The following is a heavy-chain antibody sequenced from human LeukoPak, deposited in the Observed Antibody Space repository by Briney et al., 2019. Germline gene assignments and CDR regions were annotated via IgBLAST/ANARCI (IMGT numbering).Heavy chain of an antibody. CDR3: AKFWVVGDSSWFDP. CDR1: RMTFSTYA. D-gene: IGHD3-16*01. V-gene: IGHV3-23*01. J-gene: IGHJ5*02. CDR2: ISDDGSST. Sequence: PGGSLRLSCAASRMTFSTYAMTWVRQAPGRGLEWVSGISDDGSSTYYAHSVKGRFTISRDNSKNTLYLQMNSLRAEDTAVYHCAKFWVVGDSSWFDPWGQGTLVTVSS.